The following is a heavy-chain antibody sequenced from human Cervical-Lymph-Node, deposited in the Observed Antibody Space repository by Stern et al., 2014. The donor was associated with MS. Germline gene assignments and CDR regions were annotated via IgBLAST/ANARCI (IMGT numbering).Heavy chain of an antibody. CDR1: GYSFATYW. V-gene: IGHV5-51*03. J-gene: IGHJ4*02. D-gene: IGHD3-22*01. CDR3: ARLGSSGYYVDY. Sequence: EVQLVESGAEVKKSGESLKISCEGSGYSFATYWIGWVRPMPGKGLEWMGIIYPTDSDTSYSPSFEGQVTISVDKSINTAYLQWSSLKASDTAMYFCARLGSSGYYVDYWGQGTLVTVSS. CDR2: IYPTDSDT.